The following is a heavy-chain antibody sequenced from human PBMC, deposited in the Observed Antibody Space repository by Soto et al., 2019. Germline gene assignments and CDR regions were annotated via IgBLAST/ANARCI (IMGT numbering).Heavy chain of an antibody. CDR2: INPKSGGT. J-gene: IGHJ4*02. Sequence: QVKLVQSGAEVKQPGASMKVSCKASGYIFSDNYIHWVRQAPGQGLEWMAWINPKSGGTNYARNFQGRVTLTRDTSISTAYMELSRLTSDDTAVYYCARAREDSSGWFDYWGQGTLVTVSS. CDR1: GYIFSDNY. CDR3: ARAREDSSGWFDY. D-gene: IGHD6-19*01. V-gene: IGHV1-2*02.